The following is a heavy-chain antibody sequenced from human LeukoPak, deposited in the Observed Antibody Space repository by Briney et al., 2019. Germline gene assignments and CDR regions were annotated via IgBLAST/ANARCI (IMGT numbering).Heavy chain of an antibody. CDR3: ARASGWYDLPGAFDI. J-gene: IGHJ3*02. Sequence: GGSLRLSCAASGFTFSSYSMNWVRQAPGKGLEWVSYISSSSSTIYYADSVKGRFTISRDNARNSLYLQMNSLRAEDTAVYYCARASGWYDLPGAFDIWGQGTMVTVSS. CDR2: ISSSSSTI. V-gene: IGHV3-48*01. CDR1: GFTFSSYS. D-gene: IGHD6-19*01.